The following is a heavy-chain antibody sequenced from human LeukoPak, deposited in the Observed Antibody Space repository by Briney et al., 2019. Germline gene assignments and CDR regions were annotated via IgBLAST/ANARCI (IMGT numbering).Heavy chain of an antibody. Sequence: AASVKVSCKASGYTFTGYYMHWVRQAPGQGLEWMGWINPNSGGTNYSQKFQGWVTMTRDTSISTAYMELSRLRSDDTALYYCARSERGSSSWYDAFDIWGQGTMVTVSS. CDR3: ARSERGSSSWYDAFDI. V-gene: IGHV1-2*04. J-gene: IGHJ3*02. CDR1: GYTFTGYY. CDR2: INPNSGGT. D-gene: IGHD6-13*01.